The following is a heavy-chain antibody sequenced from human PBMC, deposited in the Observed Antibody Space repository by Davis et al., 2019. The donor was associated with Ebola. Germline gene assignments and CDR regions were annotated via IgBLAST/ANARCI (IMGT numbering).Heavy chain of an antibody. J-gene: IGHJ4*02. V-gene: IGHV3-48*02. D-gene: IGHD1-7*01. CDR1: GFTFSSYS. CDR2: ISSSSNTI. CDR3: ARDSELELLSYHFDY. Sequence: PGGSLRLSCAASGFTFSSYSMNWVRQAPGMGLEWVSYISSSSNTIYYADSVRSRFTISRDNAKNSLYLQMNSLRDEDTAVYYCARDSELELLSYHFDYWGQGTLVTVSS.